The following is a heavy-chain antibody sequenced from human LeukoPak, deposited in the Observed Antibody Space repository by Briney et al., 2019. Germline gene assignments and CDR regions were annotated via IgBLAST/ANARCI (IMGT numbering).Heavy chain of an antibody. J-gene: IGHJ4*02. Sequence: SETLSLTCTVSGGPISGSTYFWGWIRQPPGKGLEWIGYIYYSGSAYYNPSLKSRVFISVDLSKNQFSLEVKSVTAADTAVYYCARAFPEGFCSSTSCLEGFDFWGQGSLVTVSS. CDR1: GGPISGSTYF. CDR2: IYYSGSA. V-gene: IGHV4-30-4*08. CDR3: ARAFPEGFCSSTSCLEGFDF. D-gene: IGHD2-2*01.